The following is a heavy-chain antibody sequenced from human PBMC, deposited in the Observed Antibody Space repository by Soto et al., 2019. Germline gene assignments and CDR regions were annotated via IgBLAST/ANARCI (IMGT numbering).Heavy chain of an antibody. D-gene: IGHD3-22*01. CDR3: VREGVDYYDTSGRSS. CDR2: ISYSGST. CDR1: GGSISSSSYY. Sequence: SETLSLTCTVSGGSISSSSYYWGWIRQPPGKGLEWIGYISYSGSTNYNPSLKSRLTISVDTSKNQFSLKLSSVTAADTAVYFCVREGVDYYDTSGRSSWGQGTLVTVSS. V-gene: IGHV4-61*01. J-gene: IGHJ4*02.